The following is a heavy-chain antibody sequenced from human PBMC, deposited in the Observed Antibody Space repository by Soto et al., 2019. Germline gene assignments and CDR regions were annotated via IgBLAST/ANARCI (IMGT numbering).Heavy chain of an antibody. Sequence: ASVKVSCKASGYTFTSYGISWVRQAPGQGLEWMGWISAYNGNTNYAQKLQGRVTITTDTSTSTAYMELRSLRSDDTAVYYCARGRYYDSSGYYGPDAFDIWGQGTMVTVSS. J-gene: IGHJ3*02. CDR1: GYTFTSYG. CDR3: ARGRYYDSSGYYGPDAFDI. CDR2: ISAYNGNT. D-gene: IGHD3-22*01. V-gene: IGHV1-18*01.